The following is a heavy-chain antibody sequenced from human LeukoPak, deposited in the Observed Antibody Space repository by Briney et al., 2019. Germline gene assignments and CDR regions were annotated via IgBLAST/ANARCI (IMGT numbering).Heavy chain of an antibody. D-gene: IGHD6-19*01. V-gene: IGHV3-7*01. Sequence: HPGGSLRLSCAASGFTFTRYWMTWVRQAPGEGLEWVANIKHDGSERDYVDSVKGRFTISRDNAKNSVYLQMNSLRAEDTAVYYCARGHSSGWYDQYYFDHWGQGTPVTVSS. CDR3: ARGHSSGWYDQYYFDH. CDR2: IKHDGSER. CDR1: GFTFTRYW. J-gene: IGHJ4*02.